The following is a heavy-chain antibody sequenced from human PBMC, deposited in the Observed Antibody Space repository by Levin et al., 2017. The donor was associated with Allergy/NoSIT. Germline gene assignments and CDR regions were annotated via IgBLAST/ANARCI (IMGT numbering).Heavy chain of an antibody. V-gene: IGHV1-2*02. CDR3: ARDPGVGWELAVDY. D-gene: IGHD1-26*01. J-gene: IGHJ4*02. Sequence: GASVKVSCKASGYTFTGYYMHWVRQAPGQGLEWMGWINPNSGGTNYAQKFQGRVTMTRDTSISTAYMELSRLRSDDTAVYYCARDPGVGWELAVDYWGQGTLVTVSS. CDR1: GYTFTGYY. CDR2: INPNSGGT.